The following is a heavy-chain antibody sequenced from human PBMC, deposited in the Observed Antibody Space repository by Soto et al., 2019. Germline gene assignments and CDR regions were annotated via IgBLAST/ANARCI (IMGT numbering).Heavy chain of an antibody. CDR3: ARGSSGYISSWYYFDY. CDR2: ISGIGGST. CDR1: GFTFTDYA. D-gene: IGHD6-13*01. Sequence: GGSLRPSCAASGFTFTDYALSWVNQAPGKGLEWIATISGIGGSTYLADSVKGRLSISRDNSKNTVSLLMNSLRAEDTAVYFCARGSSGYISSWYYFDYWGRGTLVTVSS. J-gene: IGHJ4*02. V-gene: IGHV3-23*01.